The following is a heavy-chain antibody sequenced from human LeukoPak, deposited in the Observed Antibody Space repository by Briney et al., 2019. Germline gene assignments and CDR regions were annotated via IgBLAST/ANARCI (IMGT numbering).Heavy chain of an antibody. CDR1: GGSISSYY. V-gene: IGHV4-59*01. J-gene: IGHJ5*02. Sequence: SETLSLTCTVSGGSISSYYWSWIRQPPGKGLEWIGYIYYSGSTYYNPSVTSKVTISVDTSANQFSLKLRYVTAEDTAVYYCARGESIAARRWFDPWGQGTLVTVSS. CDR2: IYYSGST. D-gene: IGHD6-6*01. CDR3: ARGESIAARRWFDP.